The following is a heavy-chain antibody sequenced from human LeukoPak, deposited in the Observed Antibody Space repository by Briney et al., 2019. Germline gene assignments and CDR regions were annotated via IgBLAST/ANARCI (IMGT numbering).Heavy chain of an antibody. CDR3: ARGSVVGAKDSLAFEI. J-gene: IGHJ3*02. V-gene: IGHV1-2*02. D-gene: IGHD2-15*01. CDR2: IRPDSGDT. CDR1: EYTFTDYY. Sequence: ASVKVSCKASEYTFTDYYIHWARQAPAQGLEWIGWIRPDSGDTKYARKYQGRVPMTTDTSITTAYMEPSSLESDDTAIFYCARGSVVGAKDSLAFEIWGQGTIVTVAS.